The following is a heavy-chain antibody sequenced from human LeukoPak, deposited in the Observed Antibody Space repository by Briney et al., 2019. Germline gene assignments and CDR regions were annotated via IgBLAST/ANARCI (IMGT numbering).Heavy chain of an antibody. Sequence: ASVKVSCKASGYTFTGYYMHWVRQAPGQGLEWMGWINPNSGGTNYAQKFQGRVTMTRDTSISTAYMELSRLRSDDTAVYYCARGGGGYCSRTSCFQMAFDIWGQGTMVTVSS. CDR2: INPNSGGT. CDR1: GYTFTGYY. J-gene: IGHJ3*02. V-gene: IGHV1-2*02. CDR3: ARGGGGYCSRTSCFQMAFDI. D-gene: IGHD2-2*01.